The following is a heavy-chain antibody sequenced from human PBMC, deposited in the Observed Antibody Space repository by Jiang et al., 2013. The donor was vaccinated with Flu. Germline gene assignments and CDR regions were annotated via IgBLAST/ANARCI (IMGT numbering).Heavy chain of an antibody. CDR2: IYYSGST. CDR3: ARQNGSYQQYYFDY. CDR1: GGSINNYY. V-gene: IGHV4-59*08. J-gene: IGHJ4*02. Sequence: LLKPSETLSLTCTVSGGSINNYYWSWIRQPPGKGLEWIGYIYYSGSTNYNPSLKSRVTISVDTSKNQFSLKLSSVTAADTAVYYCARQNGSYQQYYFDYWGQGTLVTVSS. D-gene: IGHD1-26*01.